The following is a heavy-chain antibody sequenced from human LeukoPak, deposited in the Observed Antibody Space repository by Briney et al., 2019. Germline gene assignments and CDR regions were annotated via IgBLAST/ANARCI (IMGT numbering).Heavy chain of an antibody. Sequence: GASVKVSCKASGYTFTGYYMHWVRQAPGQGLEWMGWINPNSGGTNYAQKFQGWVTMTRDTSISTAYMELSRLRSDDTAVYYCARADPPLVYYDFWSGYSTVRGMDVWGQGTTVTVSS. J-gene: IGHJ6*02. CDR3: ARADPPLVYYDFWSGYSTVRGMDV. CDR2: INPNSGGT. CDR1: GYTFTGYY. D-gene: IGHD3-3*01. V-gene: IGHV1-2*04.